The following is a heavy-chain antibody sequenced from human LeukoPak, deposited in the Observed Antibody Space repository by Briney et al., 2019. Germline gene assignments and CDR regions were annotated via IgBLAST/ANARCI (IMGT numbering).Heavy chain of an antibody. J-gene: IGHJ4*02. V-gene: IGHV4-59*10. CDR1: GGSFSGYY. CDR2: IYTSGST. D-gene: IGHD4-17*01. CDR3: ASEDYGVDY. Sequence: SETLSLTCAVYGGSFSGYYWSWIRHPAGKGLEWIGRIYTSGSTNYNPSLKSRVTMSVDTSKNQFSLKLSSVTAADTAVYYCASEDYGVDYWGQGTLVTVSS.